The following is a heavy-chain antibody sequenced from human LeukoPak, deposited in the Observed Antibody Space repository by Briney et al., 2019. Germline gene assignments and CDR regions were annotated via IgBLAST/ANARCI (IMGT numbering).Heavy chain of an antibody. CDR3: ARVAIGCTSSSCYLDYYYYMDV. Sequence: GGSLRLSCAASGFTFSSYWMHWVRQAPGKGLVWVSRINSDGISTRYADPVKGRFTISRDNAKNTLFLQMNSLRAEDTGVYFCARVAIGCTSSSCYLDYYYYMDVWGKGTTVTVSS. CDR1: GFTFSSYW. J-gene: IGHJ6*03. CDR2: INSDGIST. V-gene: IGHV3-74*01. D-gene: IGHD2-2*01.